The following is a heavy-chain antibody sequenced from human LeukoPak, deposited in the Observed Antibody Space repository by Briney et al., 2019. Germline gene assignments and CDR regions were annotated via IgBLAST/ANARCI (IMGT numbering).Heavy chain of an antibody. CDR3: ARVLMDRSGCIDY. Sequence: SENLSLTCAVSGYFISSGYYWGWIRQPPGKGLEWIGSIYYSGSTYYNPSLKSRVTISVDTSKNQFSLKLNSVTAADTAVYYCARVLMDRSGCIDYWGQGTLVTVSS. D-gene: IGHD6-19*01. J-gene: IGHJ4*02. V-gene: IGHV4-38-2*01. CDR1: GYFISSGYY. CDR2: IYYSGST.